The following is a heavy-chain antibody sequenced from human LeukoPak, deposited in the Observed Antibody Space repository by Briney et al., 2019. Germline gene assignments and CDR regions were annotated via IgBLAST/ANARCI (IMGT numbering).Heavy chain of an antibody. V-gene: IGHV4-39*01. CDR3: ARHSKEQLGEIYFDY. D-gene: IGHD1-1*01. Sequence: SETLSLTCTVSGGSISSSSYYWGWIRQPPGKRLEWIGSIYYSGSTYYNPSLKSRVTISVDTSKNQFSLKLSSVTAADTAVYYCARHSKEQLGEIYFDYWGQGTLVTVSS. J-gene: IGHJ4*02. CDR2: IYYSGST. CDR1: GGSISSSSYY.